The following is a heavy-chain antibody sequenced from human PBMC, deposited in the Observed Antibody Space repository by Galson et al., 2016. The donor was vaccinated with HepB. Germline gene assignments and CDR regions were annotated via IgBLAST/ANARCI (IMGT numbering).Heavy chain of an antibody. Sequence: SLRLSCAASGFTFSSYSMNWVRQAPGKGLEWVSSISSSSSYIYYADSVKGRFTISRDNAKNSLYLQMNSLRAEDTAVYYCARGDIVGAIFDYWGQGILVTVSS. J-gene: IGHJ4*02. CDR1: GFTFSSYS. V-gene: IGHV3-21*01. CDR2: ISSSSSYI. CDR3: ARGDIVGAIFDY. D-gene: IGHD1-26*01.